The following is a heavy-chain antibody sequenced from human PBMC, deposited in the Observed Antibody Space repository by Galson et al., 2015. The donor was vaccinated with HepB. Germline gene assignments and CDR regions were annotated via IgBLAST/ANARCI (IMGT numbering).Heavy chain of an antibody. CDR3: ARDSGYYGSGSYEWGY. CDR2: ISYDGSNK. D-gene: IGHD3-10*01. J-gene: IGHJ4*02. Sequence: SLRLSCAASGFTFSNYALHWVRQAPGKGLEWVAVISYDGSNKYYADSVKGRFTISRDNSKNTLYLQMNSLRAEDTAVYYCARDSGYYGSGSYEWGYWGQGTLVTVSS. V-gene: IGHV3-30*04. CDR1: GFTFSNYA.